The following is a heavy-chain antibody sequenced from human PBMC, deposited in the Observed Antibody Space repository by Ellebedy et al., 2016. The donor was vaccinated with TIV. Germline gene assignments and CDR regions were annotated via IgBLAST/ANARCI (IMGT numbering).Heavy chain of an antibody. Sequence: AASVKVSCKASGYTFRSYGMSWVRQATGQGLEWMGWMNPNSGNRGYAQKFQGRVTISRNTSISTAYMELSSLRSEDTAVYFCARDSGSFGFDPWGQGTLVTVSS. J-gene: IGHJ5*02. D-gene: IGHD3-10*01. CDR3: ARDSGSFGFDP. CDR2: MNPNSGNR. V-gene: IGHV1-8*01. CDR1: GYTFRSYG.